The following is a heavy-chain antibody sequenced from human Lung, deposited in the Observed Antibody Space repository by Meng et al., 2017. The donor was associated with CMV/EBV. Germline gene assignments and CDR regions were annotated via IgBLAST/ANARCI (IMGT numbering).Heavy chain of an antibody. CDR2: INQSGST. D-gene: IGHD5-24*01. V-gene: IGHV4-34*01. CDR1: GGSFSGYY. J-gene: IGHJ4*02. Sequence: QVQLQQWGAGLLKSLDTLPLTCSVYGGSFSGYYWSWFCQPPGKGLEWIGEINQSGSTNYHPSLKSRVTISVDTSKNQFSLKLSSVTAADTAVYYCARASRGGWLQSKPFDYWGQGTLVTVSS. CDR3: ARASRGGWLQSKPFDY.